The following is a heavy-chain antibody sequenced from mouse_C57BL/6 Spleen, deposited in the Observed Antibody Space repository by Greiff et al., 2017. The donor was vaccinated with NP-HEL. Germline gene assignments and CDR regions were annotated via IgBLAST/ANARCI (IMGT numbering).Heavy chain of an antibody. Sequence: QVQLQQSGAELVRPGASVTLSCKASGYTFTDYEMHWVKQTPVHGLEWIGAIDPETGGTAYHQKFKGKAILTADKSSSTTYMELRSLTSEDSAVYYCTRGGGSGADYYAMDYWGQGPSVTVSS. CDR1: GYTFTDYE. CDR2: IDPETGGT. V-gene: IGHV1-15*01. D-gene: IGHD3-2*02. CDR3: TRGGGSGADYYAMDY. J-gene: IGHJ4*01.